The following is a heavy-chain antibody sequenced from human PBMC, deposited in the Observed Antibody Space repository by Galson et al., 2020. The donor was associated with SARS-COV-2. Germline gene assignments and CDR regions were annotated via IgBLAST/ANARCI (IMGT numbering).Heavy chain of an antibody. CDR1: GGSISSGSYY. CDR3: ARAPSVDTAMVSYYYGMDV. J-gene: IGHJ6*02. Sequence: SETLSLTCTVSGGSISSGSYYWSWIRQPAGKGLEWIGRIYTSGSTNYNPSLKSRVTISVDTSKNQFSLKLSSVTAADTAVYYCARAPSVDTAMVSYYYGMDVWCQGTTVTVSS. D-gene: IGHD5-18*01. V-gene: IGHV4-61*02. CDR2: IYTSGST.